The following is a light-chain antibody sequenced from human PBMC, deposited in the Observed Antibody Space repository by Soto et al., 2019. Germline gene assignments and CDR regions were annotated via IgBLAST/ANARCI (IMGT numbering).Light chain of an antibody. J-gene: IGLJ2*01. V-gene: IGLV2-23*02. Sequence: QSVLTQPASASGSPGQSITISCTGTSGDVGDFNLVSWYQHHPGKAPNLIISEVSKRPSGVSNRFSGSKSGNTASLTIFGLQAEDEADYYCCSYAGGSIYVLFGGGTKLTVL. CDR1: SGDVGDFNL. CDR3: CSYAGGSIYVL. CDR2: EVS.